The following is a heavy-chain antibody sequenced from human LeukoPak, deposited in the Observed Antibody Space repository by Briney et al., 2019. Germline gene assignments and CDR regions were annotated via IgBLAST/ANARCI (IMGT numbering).Heavy chain of an antibody. D-gene: IGHD2-2*01. CDR1: GGTFSSYA. V-gene: IGHV1-69*01. J-gene: IGHJ4*02. CDR3: ALTSVVPAAMLFDY. CDR2: IIPIFGTA. Sequence: SVKVSCKASGGTFSSYAISWVRQAPGQGLEWMGGIIPIFGTANYAQKFQGRVTITADESTSTAYMELSSLRSEDTAVYYCALTSVVPAAMLFDYWGQGTLVTVSS.